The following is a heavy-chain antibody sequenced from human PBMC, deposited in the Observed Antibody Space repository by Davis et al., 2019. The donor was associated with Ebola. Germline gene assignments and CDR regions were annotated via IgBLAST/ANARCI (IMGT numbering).Heavy chain of an antibody. CDR1: GYTFTSYD. CDR3: ARVIAARGPYYFDY. D-gene: IGHD6-6*01. J-gene: IGHJ4*02. CDR2: MNPNSGNT. V-gene: IGHV1-8*01. Sequence: ASVKVSCKASGYTFTSYDINWVRQATGQGLEWMGWMNPNSGNTGYAQKFQGRVTMTRNTSISTAYMELSSLRSEDTAVYYCARVIAARGPYYFDYWGQGTLVTVSS.